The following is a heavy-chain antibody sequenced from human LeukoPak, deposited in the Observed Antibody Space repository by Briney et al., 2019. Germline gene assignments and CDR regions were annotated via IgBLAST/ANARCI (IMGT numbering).Heavy chain of an antibody. J-gene: IGHJ4*02. CDR3: ARGYSSSWFYSGPDY. CDR1: GFTFSSYW. D-gene: IGHD6-13*01. Sequence: GGSLRLSCAASGFTFSSYWMSWVRQAPGKGLEWVANIKQDGSEKYYVDSVKGRFTISRDNAKNSLYLQMNSLRAEDTAVYYCARGYSSSWFYSGPDYWGQGTLVTVSS. CDR2: IKQDGSEK. V-gene: IGHV3-7*04.